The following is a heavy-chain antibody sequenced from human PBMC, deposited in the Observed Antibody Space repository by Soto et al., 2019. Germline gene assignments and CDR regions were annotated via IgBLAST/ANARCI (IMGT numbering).Heavy chain of an antibody. D-gene: IGHD4-17*01. V-gene: IGHV3-48*03. J-gene: IGHJ2*01. CDR3: ARDDYGGDSVYWYSDL. CDR1: GFTFSSYE. Sequence: TGGSLRLSCAASGFTFSSYEMNWVRQAPGKGLEWISYISSSATTINYADSVKGRFIISRDNAKDSLYLQMNSLRAEDTAVYYCARDDYGGDSVYWYSDLWGRGTLVTVSS. CDR2: ISSSATTI.